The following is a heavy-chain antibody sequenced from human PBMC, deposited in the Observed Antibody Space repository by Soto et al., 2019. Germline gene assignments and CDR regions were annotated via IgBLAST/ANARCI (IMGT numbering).Heavy chain of an antibody. CDR3: AKEAARPGPCDS. Sequence: EVQLLESGGGLVQPGGSLRLSCEASGFTFSSYPMSWVRQAPGKGLEWISGITGGATNAYYADSVKGRITISRDNSKNTLYLQLNSLKAEDTAVYYCAKEAARPGPCDSWGPGTLVTVSS. D-gene: IGHD6-6*01. V-gene: IGHV3-23*01. CDR2: ITGGATNA. CDR1: GFTFSSYP. J-gene: IGHJ4*02.